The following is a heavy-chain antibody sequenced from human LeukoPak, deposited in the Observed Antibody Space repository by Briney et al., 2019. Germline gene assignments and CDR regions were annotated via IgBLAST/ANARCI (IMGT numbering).Heavy chain of an antibody. D-gene: IGHD2-2*01. J-gene: IGHJ2*01. Sequence: SETLSLTCTVSGGSISSGGYYWSWIRQHPGKGLEWIGYIYHSGSTYYNPSLKSRVTISVDTSKNQFSLKLSSVTAADTAVYYCARGRGSTSWDFDLWGRGTLVTVSS. CDR2: IYHSGST. CDR3: ARGRGSTSWDFDL. CDR1: GGSISSGGYY. V-gene: IGHV4-31*03.